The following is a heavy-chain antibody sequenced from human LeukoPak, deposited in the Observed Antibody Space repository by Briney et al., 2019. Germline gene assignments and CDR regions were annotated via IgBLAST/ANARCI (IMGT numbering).Heavy chain of an antibody. CDR3: AKDLSSAITSALVLDV. V-gene: IGHV3-9*01. CDR1: GFTFDDYA. Sequence: GGSLRLSCTVSGFTFDDYAMHWARHTPGRGLEWVSGITWNRDKIGYGDSVKGRFTISRDNVKNVLYLQMNSLRPEDTALYYCAKDLSSAITSALVLDVWGQGTTVIVS. D-gene: IGHD3-22*01. J-gene: IGHJ6*02. CDR2: ITWNRDKI.